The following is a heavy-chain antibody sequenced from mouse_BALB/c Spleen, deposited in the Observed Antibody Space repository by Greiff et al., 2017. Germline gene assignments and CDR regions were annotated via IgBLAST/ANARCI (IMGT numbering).Heavy chain of an antibody. CDR1: GYTFTDYE. CDR2: IDPETGGT. D-gene: IGHD2-2*01. Sequence: QVQLQQSGAELVRPGASVTLSCKASGYTFTDYEMHWVKQTPVHGLEWIGAIDPETGGTAYNQKFKGKATLTADKSSSTAYMELRSLTSEDSAVYYCTRKGYGYDGYYYAMDYWSQGTSVTVSS. CDR3: TRKGYGYDGYYYAMDY. J-gene: IGHJ4*01. V-gene: IGHV1-15*01.